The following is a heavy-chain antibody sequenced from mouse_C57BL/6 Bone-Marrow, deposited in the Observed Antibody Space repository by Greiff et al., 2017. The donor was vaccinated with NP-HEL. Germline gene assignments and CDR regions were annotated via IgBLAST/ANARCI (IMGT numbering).Heavy chain of an antibody. CDR2: ISYDGSN. D-gene: IGHD2-3*01. J-gene: IGHJ1*03. V-gene: IGHV3-6*01. CDR3: ARWLLGYFDV. Sequence: VQLKESGPGLVKPSQSLSLTCSVTGYSITSGYYWNWIRQFPGNKLEWMGYISYDGSNNYNPSLKNRISITRDTSKNQFFLKLNSVTTEDTATYYCARWLLGYFDVWGTGTTVTVSS. CDR1: GYSITSGYY.